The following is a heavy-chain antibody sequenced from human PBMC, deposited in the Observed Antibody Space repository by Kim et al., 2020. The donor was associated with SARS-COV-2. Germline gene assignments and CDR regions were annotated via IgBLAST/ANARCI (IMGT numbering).Heavy chain of an antibody. D-gene: IGHD3-16*01. J-gene: IGHJ2*01. CDR2: VNYSGKT. V-gene: IGHV4-34*01. CDR1: RGAFSPYY. CDR3: ARVMTLPGKPHSDV. Sequence: SETLSLTCAASRGAFSPYYWRWVRQSPGQGLEWIGEVNYSGKTKYSPSLKSRITISDETSKQQVTLNLTSVTAADTAMYFCARVMTLPGKPHSDVWGRGTLVTVSS.